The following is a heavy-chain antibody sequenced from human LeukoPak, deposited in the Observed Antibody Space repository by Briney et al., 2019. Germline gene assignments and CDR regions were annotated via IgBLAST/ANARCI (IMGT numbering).Heavy chain of an antibody. Sequence: PGRSLRLSCAASGFTFDDYAMHWVRQAPGKGLEWVSGISWNSGSIGYADSVKGRFTISRDNAKNSLYLQMNSLRAEDMALYYCTKGVTAMVKDYFDYWGQGTLVTVSS. J-gene: IGHJ4*02. CDR1: GFTFDDYA. CDR3: TKGVTAMVKDYFDY. CDR2: ISWNSGSI. D-gene: IGHD5-18*01. V-gene: IGHV3-9*03.